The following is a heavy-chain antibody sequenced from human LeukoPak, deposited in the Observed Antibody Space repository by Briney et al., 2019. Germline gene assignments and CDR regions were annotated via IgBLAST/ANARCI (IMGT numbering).Heavy chain of an antibody. CDR3: ARDGAEGDDSAFDV. CDR1: GFTLRDYH. V-gene: IGHV3-72*01. D-gene: IGHD3-22*01. J-gene: IGHJ3*01. Sequence: GGSQRLSCVGSGFTLRDYHMDWVSQAPGMGLEWVGRTRSKVRKYATEYAASVKGRFTISRDESENSVFLHLSSLTVEDTALYYCARDGAEGDDSAFDVWGQGTMVTVSS. CDR2: TRSKVRKYAT.